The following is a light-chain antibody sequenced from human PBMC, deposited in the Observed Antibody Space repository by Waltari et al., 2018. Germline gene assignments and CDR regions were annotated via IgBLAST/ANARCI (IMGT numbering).Light chain of an antibody. Sequence: EIVMTQSPATLSVSPGERATLSCRASQSVSSNLAWYQQKPGQAPRLLIYCATTRATGIPARFSGSGSGTEFTLTISSLQSEDFAVYYCQQYNNWPRLFGGGTKVEIK. V-gene: IGKV3-15*01. J-gene: IGKJ4*01. CDR1: QSVSSN. CDR3: QQYNNWPRL. CDR2: CAT.